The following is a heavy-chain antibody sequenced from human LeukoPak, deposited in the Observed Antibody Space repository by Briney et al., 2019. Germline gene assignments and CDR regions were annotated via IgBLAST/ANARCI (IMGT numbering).Heavy chain of an antibody. CDR2: ISASCSTT. CDR1: GFTFTDYA. D-gene: IGHD6-19*01. CDR3: AKARTPYNSGFDY. V-gene: IGHV3-23*01. Sequence: GGSLRLSCAASGFTFTDYAMGWVRQAPGQGLEWASTISASCSTTYYADSVRGRFTISRDNSKNTLSLQMSSLRAEDTAVYYCAKARTPYNSGFDYWGQGTLVAVSS. J-gene: IGHJ4*02.